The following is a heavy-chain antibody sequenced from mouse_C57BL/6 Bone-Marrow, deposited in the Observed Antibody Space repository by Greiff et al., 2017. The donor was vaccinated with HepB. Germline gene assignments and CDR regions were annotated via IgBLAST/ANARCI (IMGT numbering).Heavy chain of an antibody. V-gene: IGHV1-55*01. CDR1: GYTFSSYW. Sequence: VKPGASVMMSCKASGYTFSSYWITWVKQRPGQGLEWIGDIYPGSGSTNYNEKFKSKATLTVDTSSSTAYMPPSSLTSEDSAVYYCASRRTTVSFDYWGQGTTLTVSS. D-gene: IGHD1-1*01. CDR2: IYPGSGST. CDR3: ASRRTTVSFDY. J-gene: IGHJ2*01.